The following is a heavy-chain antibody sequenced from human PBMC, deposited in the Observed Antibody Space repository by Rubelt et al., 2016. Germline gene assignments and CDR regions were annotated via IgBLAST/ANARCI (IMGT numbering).Heavy chain of an antibody. J-gene: IGHJ3*02. D-gene: IGHD1-1*01. V-gene: IGHV3-21*04. CDR3: ARDRTWKDAFDT. Sequence: VLGKGLEWVSSISSSSTYIYYADSMQGRFTISRDNAKNSLYLQMNSLRVEDTAVFYCARDRTWKDAFDTWGQGTMVTVSS. CDR2: ISSSSTYI.